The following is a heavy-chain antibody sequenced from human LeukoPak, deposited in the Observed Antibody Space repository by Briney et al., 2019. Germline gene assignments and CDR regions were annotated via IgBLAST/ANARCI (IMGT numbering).Heavy chain of an antibody. V-gene: IGHV3-30-3*01. CDR1: GFTFSSYA. CDR2: ISYDGSNK. Sequence: GGSLRLSCAASGFTFSSYAMHWVRQAPGKGLEWVAVISYDGSNKYYADSVKGRFTISRDNSKNTLYLQMNSLRAEDTAVYYCARDTSDMVRGVIPSAFDYWGQGTLVTVSS. CDR3: ARDTSDMVRGVIPSAFDY. D-gene: IGHD3-10*01. J-gene: IGHJ4*02.